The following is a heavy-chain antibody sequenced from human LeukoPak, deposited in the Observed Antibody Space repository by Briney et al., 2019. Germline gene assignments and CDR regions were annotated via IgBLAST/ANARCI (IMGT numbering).Heavy chain of an antibody. Sequence: SVKVSCKASGGTFSSYAISWVRQAPGQGLEWMGGIIPIFGTANYAQKFQGRVTITADESTSTAYMELSSLRSEDTAVYYCARELEQLNWFDPWGQGTLVTVSS. V-gene: IGHV1-69*13. D-gene: IGHD1/OR15-1a*01. CDR1: GGTFSSYA. J-gene: IGHJ5*02. CDR2: IIPIFGTA. CDR3: ARELEQLNWFDP.